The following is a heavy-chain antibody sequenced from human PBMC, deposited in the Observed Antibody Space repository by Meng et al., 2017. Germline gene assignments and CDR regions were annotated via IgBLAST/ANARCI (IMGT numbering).Heavy chain of an antibody. CDR1: GDTLTELS. CDR3: STSGGSAAATHYYYYGMDV. CDR2: FDPEDGET. J-gene: IGHJ6*02. Sequence: ASVKVSCKVSGDTLTELSMHWVRQAPGKGLEWMGGFDPEDGETIYAQKFQGRVTMTEDTSTDTAYMELSSLRSEDTAVYYCSTSGGSAAATHYYYYGMDVWGQGTTVTVSS. D-gene: IGHD2-15*01. V-gene: IGHV1-24*01.